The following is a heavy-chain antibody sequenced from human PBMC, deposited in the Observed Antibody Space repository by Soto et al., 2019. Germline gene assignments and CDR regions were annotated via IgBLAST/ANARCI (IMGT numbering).Heavy chain of an antibody. D-gene: IGHD3-10*01. CDR1: ALTFSSYG. CDR2: IWCAVSKQ. J-gene: IGHJ4*02. CDR3: AREIFITMVRGALGFDY. Sequence: GGALRLSCAASALTFSSYGMHWVRQAPGKDLELGAVIWCAVSKQYYDDSVKGRLPISRANSKTTLSLQINRLRAEDTAVYYCAREIFITMVRGALGFDYWGQGTLVIGSS. V-gene: IGHV3-33*01.